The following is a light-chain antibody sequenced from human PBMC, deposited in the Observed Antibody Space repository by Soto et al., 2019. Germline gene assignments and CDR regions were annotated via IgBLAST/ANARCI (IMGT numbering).Light chain of an antibody. CDR3: CSCAGNYESFV. V-gene: IGLV2-11*01. J-gene: IGLJ1*01. CDR1: SSDVGKYNF. CDR2: NVN. Sequence: QSALTQPRSVSGSPGQSVTISCTGTSSDVGKYNFVSWYQQHPDRAPKLMIYNVNQRRSGVPDRFSGSKSGNTASLTISGLQAEDEADYYCCSCAGNYESFVFGPGTKVTVL.